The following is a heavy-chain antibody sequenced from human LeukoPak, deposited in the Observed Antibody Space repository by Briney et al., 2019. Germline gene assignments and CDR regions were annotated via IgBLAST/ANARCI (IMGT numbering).Heavy chain of an antibody. CDR2: ISAYNGDT. CDR1: GFTFTKYG. D-gene: IGHD6-19*01. V-gene: IGHV1-18*01. Sequence: ASVKVSCKASGFTFTKYGISWVRQAPGQGLEGMGRISAYNGDTNYAQKFQGRVTMTKDTSTSTAYMELRSLGSDDTAVYYCARDPTNTSGRYVYLGYWGQGTLVTVSS. CDR3: ARDPTNTSGRYVYLGY. J-gene: IGHJ4*02.